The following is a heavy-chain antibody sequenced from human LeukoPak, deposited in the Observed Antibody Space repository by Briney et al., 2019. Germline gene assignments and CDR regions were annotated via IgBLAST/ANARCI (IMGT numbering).Heavy chain of an antibody. Sequence: SETLSLTCTVSGGSISSSSYYWGWIRQPPGKGLEWIGEINHSGSTNYNPSLKSRVTISVDTSKNQFSLKLSSVTAADTAVYYCARGSGIPAMTTWGQGTLVTVSS. V-gene: IGHV4-39*07. CDR1: GGSISSSSYY. D-gene: IGHD5-18*01. CDR2: INHSGST. CDR3: ARGSGIPAMTT. J-gene: IGHJ5*02.